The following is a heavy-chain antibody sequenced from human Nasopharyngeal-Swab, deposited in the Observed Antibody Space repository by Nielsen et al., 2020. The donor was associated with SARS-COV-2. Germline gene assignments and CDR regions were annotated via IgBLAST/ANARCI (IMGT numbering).Heavy chain of an antibody. D-gene: IGHD5-12*01. CDR3: ARGFSVVATSNYFDY. CDR1: GYTFTSYY. Sequence: ASVQVSCKASGYTFTSYYMHWVRQAPGQGLEWMGIINPSGGSTSYAQKFQGRVTMTRDTSTSTVYMELSSLRSEDTAVYYCARGFSVVATSNYFDYWGQGTLVTVSS. V-gene: IGHV1-46*01. J-gene: IGHJ4*02. CDR2: INPSGGST.